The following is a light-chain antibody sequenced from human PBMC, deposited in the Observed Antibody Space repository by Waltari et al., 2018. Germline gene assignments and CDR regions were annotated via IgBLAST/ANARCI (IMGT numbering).Light chain of an antibody. CDR3: QQYNLWPWT. CDR2: GAS. CDR1: QSVGTK. Sequence: EIVMTQSPVTLSVSPGERATRSCRASQSVGTKLAWYQQKPGQAPRLLIYGASTRATGIAARFSGSGSVTEFTLTISSLQSEDFAIYYCQQYNLWPWTFDQGTKVDIK. J-gene: IGKJ1*01. V-gene: IGKV3-15*01.